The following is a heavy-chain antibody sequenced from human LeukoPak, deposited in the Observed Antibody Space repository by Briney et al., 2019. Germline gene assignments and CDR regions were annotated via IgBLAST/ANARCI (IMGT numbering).Heavy chain of an antibody. CDR1: GGSISSGPYY. V-gene: IGHV4-61*02. CDR2: IYTSGST. CDR3: ARGPPASFDY. J-gene: IGHJ4*02. Sequence: SETLSLTCTVSGGSISSGPYYWSWIRQPAGKGLEWIGRIYTSGSTNYNPSLKSRVTISLDTSKNQFSLKLSSVTAADTAVYYCARGPPASFDYWGQGTLVTVSS. D-gene: IGHD2-2*01.